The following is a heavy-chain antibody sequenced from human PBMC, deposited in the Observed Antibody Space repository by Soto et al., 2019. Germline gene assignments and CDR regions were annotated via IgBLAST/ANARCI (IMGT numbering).Heavy chain of an antibody. D-gene: IGHD3-22*01. J-gene: IGHJ6*02. CDR3: ARGLVGLTPRYYYDSSGYPTATPDV. CDR2: LYNTGST. CDR1: GASISRYY. Sequence: PSETLSLTCTVSGASISRYYWIWIRQSPGKGLEWIGYLYNTGSTNYNPSLKSRVTISVDTSKNQFSLKLSSVTAADTAVYYCARGLVGLTPRYYYDSSGYPTATPDVWGQGTTVTVSS. V-gene: IGHV4-59*12.